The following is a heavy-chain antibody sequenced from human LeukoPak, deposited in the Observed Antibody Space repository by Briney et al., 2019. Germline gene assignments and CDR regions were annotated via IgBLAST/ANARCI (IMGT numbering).Heavy chain of an antibody. J-gene: IGHJ6*03. CDR2: IYHSGST. CDR3: ARATPALLPYYYYYMDV. Sequence: SETLSLTCTVSGGSISSYYWSWIRQPPGKGLEWIGYIYHSGSTNYNPSLKSRVTISVDTSKNQFSLKLSSVTAADTAVYYCARATPALLPYYYYYMDVWGKGTTVTVSS. V-gene: IGHV4-59*01. D-gene: IGHD2-15*01. CDR1: GGSISSYY.